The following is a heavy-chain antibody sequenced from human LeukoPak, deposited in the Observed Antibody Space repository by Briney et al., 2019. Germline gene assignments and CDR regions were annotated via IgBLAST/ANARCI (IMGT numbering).Heavy chain of an antibody. J-gene: IGHJ1*01. CDR2: IYYSGST. V-gene: IGHV4-59*01. CDR3: ARGNSYDSSGYPEYFQN. CDR1: GGSISSYY. Sequence: SETLSLTCTVSGGSISSYYWSWIRQPPGKGLEWIGYIYYSGSTNYKPSLKSRVTISVDTSKNQFSLKLSSVTAADTAVYYCARGNSYDSSGYPEYFQNWGQGTLATVSS. D-gene: IGHD3-22*01.